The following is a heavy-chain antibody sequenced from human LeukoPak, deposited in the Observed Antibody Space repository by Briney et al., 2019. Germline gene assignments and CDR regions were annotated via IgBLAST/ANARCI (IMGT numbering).Heavy chain of an antibody. CDR2: IYYSGGT. J-gene: IGHJ4*02. D-gene: IGHD6-19*01. Sequence: SETLSLTCTVSGGSISSYYWSWIRQPPGKGLEWIGYIYYSGGTNYNPSLKSRVTISVDTSKNQFSLKPSSVTAADTAVYYCARQGTIAVAGTVDYWGQGTLVTVSS. CDR1: GGSISSYY. CDR3: ARQGTIAVAGTVDY. V-gene: IGHV4-59*08.